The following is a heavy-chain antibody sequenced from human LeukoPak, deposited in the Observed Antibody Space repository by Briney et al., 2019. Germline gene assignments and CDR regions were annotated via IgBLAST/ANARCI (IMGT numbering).Heavy chain of an antibody. V-gene: IGHV1-2*02. D-gene: IGHD6-19*01. J-gene: IGHJ4*02. Sequence: ASVKVSCKASGYTFTGYYMHWVRQAPGQGLEWMGWINPYSGGTNYAQKFQGRVTMTRDTSISTAYMELSRLRTDDTAVYYCARDGIAVAELDYWGQGTLVTVSS. CDR2: INPYSGGT. CDR1: GYTFTGYY. CDR3: ARDGIAVAELDY.